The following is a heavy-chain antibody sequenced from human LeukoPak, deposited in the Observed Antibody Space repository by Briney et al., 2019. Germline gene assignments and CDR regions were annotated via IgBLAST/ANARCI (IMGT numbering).Heavy chain of an antibody. CDR3: ARVGFVEVYY. Sequence: SETLSLTCAVYGGSFSGYYWSWIRQPPGKGLEWIGYIYYTGTSYNPSLKSRVTISADTSKNQFSLKLISVTAAGTAVYYCARVGFVEVYYWGQGTLVTVSS. D-gene: IGHD3-10*01. V-gene: IGHV4-59*08. CDR2: IYYTGT. J-gene: IGHJ4*02. CDR1: GGSFSGYY.